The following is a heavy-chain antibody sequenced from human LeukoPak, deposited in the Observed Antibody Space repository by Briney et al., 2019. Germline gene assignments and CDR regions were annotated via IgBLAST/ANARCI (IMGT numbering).Heavy chain of an antibody. CDR2: LVYDARS. J-gene: IGHJ4*02. Sequence: GTSLRLSCAASGFPFSSYGMHWVRQAPGKGLEWVARLVYDARSDYANSVKGRFSISRDDSKNTLFLDLSNLRVEDTALYYCARDLSAAFDFWGQGVLVTVSS. CDR3: ARDLSAAFDF. D-gene: IGHD6-25*01. CDR1: GFPFSSYG. V-gene: IGHV3-33*01.